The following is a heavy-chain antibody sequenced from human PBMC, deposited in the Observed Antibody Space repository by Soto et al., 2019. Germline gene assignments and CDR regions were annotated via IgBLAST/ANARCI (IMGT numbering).Heavy chain of an antibody. CDR2: IYYSGST. D-gene: IGHD6-13*01. CDR3: ALAAAGTGLFDY. CDR1: GGSISSYY. J-gene: IGHJ4*02. V-gene: IGHV4-59*01. Sequence: QVQLQESGPGLVKPSETLSLTCTVSGGSISSYYWSWIRQPPGKGLEWIGYIYYSGSTNYNPSLKSRVTTSVDTSKNQFSLKLSSVTAADTAVYYCALAAAGTGLFDYWGQGTLVTVSS.